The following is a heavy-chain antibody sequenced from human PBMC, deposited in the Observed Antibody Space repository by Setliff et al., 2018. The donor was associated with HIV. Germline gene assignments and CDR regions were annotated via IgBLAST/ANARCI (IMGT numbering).Heavy chain of an antibody. V-gene: IGHV4-39*07. CDR3: ARDYYQYYNFWSGSSPDAFDI. CDR2: IYYSGST. J-gene: IGHJ3*02. CDR1: GGSISTSSYY. Sequence: SETLSLTCTVSGGSISTSSYYWGWIRQPPGKGLEWIGSIYYSGSTYYNPSLKSRVTISVDTSKNQFFLNLSSVTAADTAVYYCARDYYQYYNFWSGSSPDAFDIWGQGTMVT. D-gene: IGHD3-3*01.